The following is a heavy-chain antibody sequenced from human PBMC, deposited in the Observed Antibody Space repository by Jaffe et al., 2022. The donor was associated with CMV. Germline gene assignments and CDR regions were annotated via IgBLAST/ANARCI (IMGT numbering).Heavy chain of an antibody. D-gene: IGHD2-21*02. CDR1: GYTLTELS. CDR2: FDPEDGET. CDR3: ATVRSDADRTHNAFDI. J-gene: IGHJ3*02. Sequence: QVQLVQSGAEVKKPGASVKVSCKVSGYTLTELSMHWVRQAPGKGLEWMGGFDPEDGETIYAQKFQGRVTMTEDTSTDTAYMELSSLRSEDTAVYYCATVRSDADRTHNAFDIWGQGTMVTVSS. V-gene: IGHV1-24*01.